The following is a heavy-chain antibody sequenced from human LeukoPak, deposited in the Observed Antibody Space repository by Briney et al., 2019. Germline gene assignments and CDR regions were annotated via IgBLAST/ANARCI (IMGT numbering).Heavy chain of an antibody. CDR1: GGSVSSGSYY. CDR3: AREGRGDYVKREYFDY. Sequence: SEALSLTCTVSGGSVSSGSYYWSWIRPPPGKGLEWSVYIYYSGSTNYNPSLKSRVTISVDTSKNQFSLKLSSVTAADTAVYYCAREGRGDYVKREYFDYWGQGTLVTVSS. J-gene: IGHJ4*02. CDR2: IYYSGST. V-gene: IGHV4-61*01. D-gene: IGHD4-17*01.